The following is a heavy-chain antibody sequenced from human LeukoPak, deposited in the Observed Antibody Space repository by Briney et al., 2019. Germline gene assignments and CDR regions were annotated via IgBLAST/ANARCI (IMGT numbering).Heavy chain of an antibody. J-gene: IGHJ4*02. CDR3: ARSPTSMVRGVISPSYFDY. D-gene: IGHD3-10*01. Sequence: GASVKVSCKASGGTFSSYAISWVRQAPGQGLEWMGGIIPIFGTANYAQKFQGRVTITTDESTSTAYMELSSLRSEDTAVYYCARSPTSMVRGVISPSYFDYWGQGTLVTVSS. CDR1: GGTFSSYA. V-gene: IGHV1-69*05. CDR2: IIPIFGTA.